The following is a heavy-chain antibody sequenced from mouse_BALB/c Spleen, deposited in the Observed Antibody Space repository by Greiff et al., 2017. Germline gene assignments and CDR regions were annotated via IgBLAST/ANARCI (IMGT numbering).Heavy chain of an antibody. D-gene: IGHD2-14*01. CDR2: ISSGGST. CDR1: GFTFSSYA. Sequence: EVQVVESGGGLVKPGGSLKLSCAASGFTFSSYAMSWVRQTPEKRLEWVASISSGGSTYYPDSVKGRFTISRDNARNILYLQMSSLRSEDTAMYYCARDYRYDTGVDYWGQGTTLTVSS. CDR3: ARDYRYDTGVDY. V-gene: IGHV5-6-5*01. J-gene: IGHJ2*01.